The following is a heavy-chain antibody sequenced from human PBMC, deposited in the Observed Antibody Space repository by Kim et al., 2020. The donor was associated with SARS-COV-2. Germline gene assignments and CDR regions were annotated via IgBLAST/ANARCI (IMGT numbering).Heavy chain of an antibody. V-gene: IGHV4-39*01. CDR2: VYYTGST. Sequence: SETLSLTCTVSGGSISSSGYYWVWIRQPPGKGLEWIGSVYYTGSTYYNPSLKSRVTISVDTSKNQFSLKLGSVTAADTAMYYCARHFRCTSILCLGLCQFDYWGQGTLVIASS. J-gene: IGHJ4*02. CDR1: GGSISSSGYY. D-gene: IGHD2-2*02. CDR3: ARHFRCTSILCLGLCQFDY.